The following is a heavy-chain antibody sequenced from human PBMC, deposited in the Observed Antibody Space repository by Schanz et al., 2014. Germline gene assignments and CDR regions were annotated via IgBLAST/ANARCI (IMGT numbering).Heavy chain of an antibody. CDR3: LAPDYGMDV. CDR1: GFTFSTHA. Sequence: EVHLLESGGGLVQPGGSLRLSCAASGFTFSTHAMHWVRQAPGKGLEWVANIKRDGSEKNYLDSVKGRFTISRDNAKNSLFLQMNSLRAEDTAVYYCLAPDYGMDVWGQGTTVTVSS. J-gene: IGHJ6*02. V-gene: IGHV3-7*02. CDR2: IKRDGSEK.